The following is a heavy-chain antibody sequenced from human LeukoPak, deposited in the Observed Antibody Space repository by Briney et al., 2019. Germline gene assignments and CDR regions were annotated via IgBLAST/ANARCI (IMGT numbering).Heavy chain of an antibody. Sequence: SETLSLTCTVSGGSISSYYWSWIRQPPGKGLEWIGYIYYSRSTNYNPSLKSRVTISVDTSKNQFSLKLSSVTAADTAVYYCASWSIKSGYYFDYWGQGTLVTVSS. V-gene: IGHV4-59*08. CDR1: GGSISSYY. J-gene: IGHJ4*02. D-gene: IGHD3-10*01. CDR2: IYYSRST. CDR3: ASWSIKSGYYFDY.